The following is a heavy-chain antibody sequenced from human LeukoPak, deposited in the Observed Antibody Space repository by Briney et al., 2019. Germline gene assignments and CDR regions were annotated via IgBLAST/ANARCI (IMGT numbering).Heavy chain of an antibody. CDR2: ISWNSGSI. D-gene: IGHD4-17*01. CDR3: AKGGMTTVTPIDY. V-gene: IGHV3-9*03. CDR1: GFTFDDYA. Sequence: PGGSLRLSCAASGFTFDDYAMHWVRQAPGKGLEWVSGISWNSGSIGYADSVKGRFTISRDNAKNSLYLQMNSLRAEDMALYYCAKGGMTTVTPIDYWGQGTLVTVCS. J-gene: IGHJ4*02.